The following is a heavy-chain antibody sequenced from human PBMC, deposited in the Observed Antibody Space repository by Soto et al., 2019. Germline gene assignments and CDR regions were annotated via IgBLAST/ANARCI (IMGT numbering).Heavy chain of an antibody. CDR3: AKDDAAMIVVVIAIDY. D-gene: IGHD3-22*01. Sequence: GSLRLSCAASGFTFSSYGMHWVRQAPGKGLEWVAVISYDGSNKYYADSVKGRFTISRDNSKNTLYLQMNSLRAEDTAVYYCAKDDAAMIVVVIAIDYWGQGTLVTVSS. CDR1: GFTFSSYG. V-gene: IGHV3-30*18. CDR2: ISYDGSNK. J-gene: IGHJ4*02.